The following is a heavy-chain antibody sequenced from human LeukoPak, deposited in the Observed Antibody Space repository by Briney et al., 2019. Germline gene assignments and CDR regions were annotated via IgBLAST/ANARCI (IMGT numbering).Heavy chain of an antibody. Sequence: PGGSLRLSCAASGVTFSNYWMTWVRQAPGKGLEWVANIKGDGSEKSFADSVKGRFTISRDNAENSLSLQMNSLRAEDTAVYYCARDRNYCERNVCYETFVIWGQGTMVTVSS. J-gene: IGHJ3*02. CDR1: GVTFSNYW. CDR2: IKGDGSEK. V-gene: IGHV3-7*01. CDR3: ARDRNYCERNVCYETFVI. D-gene: IGHD1-7*01.